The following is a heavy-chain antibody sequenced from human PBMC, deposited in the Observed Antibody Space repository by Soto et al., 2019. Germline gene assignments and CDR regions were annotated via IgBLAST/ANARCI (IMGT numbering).Heavy chain of an antibody. Sequence: EVQLLESGGGLVQPGGSLRLSCAASGFTFSSYAMSWVRQAPGKGLEWVSAISGRGVSTYDADSVKGRFTISRDNSKNTLYLQMDSLRAEDTAIYYCAKQVAAMYYNYMDVWGKGTTVTVSS. J-gene: IGHJ6*03. CDR2: ISGRGVST. CDR1: GFTFSSYA. V-gene: IGHV3-23*01. CDR3: AKQVAAMYYNYMDV. D-gene: IGHD2-2*01.